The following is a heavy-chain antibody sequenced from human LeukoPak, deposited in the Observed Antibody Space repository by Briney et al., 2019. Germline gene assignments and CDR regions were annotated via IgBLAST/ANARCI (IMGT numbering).Heavy chain of an antibody. CDR2: IYYSGST. V-gene: IGHV4-59*01. CDR1: GGSISSYY. J-gene: IGHJ4*02. Sequence: SETLSLTCTVSGGSISSYYWSWIRQPPGKGLEWIGYIYYSGSTNCNPSLKSRVTISVDTSKNQFSLKLSSVTAADTAVYYCTRLMYYDYVWGSYPLGPFDYWGQGTLVTVSS. D-gene: IGHD3-16*01. CDR3: TRLMYYDYVWGSYPLGPFDY.